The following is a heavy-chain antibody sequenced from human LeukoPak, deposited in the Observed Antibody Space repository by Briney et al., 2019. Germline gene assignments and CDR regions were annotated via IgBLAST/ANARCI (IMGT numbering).Heavy chain of an antibody. V-gene: IGHV4-59*12. CDR3: ARGRFVYGSYRSRDAFDI. CDR2: IYYSGRT. J-gene: IGHJ3*02. D-gene: IGHD1-26*01. Sequence: TSETLSLTCTVSGGSISSYYWSWIRQPPRKGLEWIGYIYYSGRTNYNPSLKSRVTISVDTSKNQFSLKLSSVTAADTAVYYCARGRFVYGSYRSRDAFDIWGQGTMVTVSS. CDR1: GGSISSYY.